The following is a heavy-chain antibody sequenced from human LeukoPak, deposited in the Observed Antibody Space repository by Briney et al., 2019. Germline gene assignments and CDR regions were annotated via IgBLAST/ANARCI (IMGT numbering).Heavy chain of an antibody. Sequence: GGSLRLSCAASGFTFSSYAMSWVRQAPGKGPEWVSAISGSGGSTYYADSVKGRFTISRDNSKSTLYLQMNSLRAEDTAVYYCAKTRGLYYYDTKFFDYWGQGTLVTVSS. D-gene: IGHD3-22*01. CDR1: GFTFSSYA. V-gene: IGHV3-23*01. CDR2: ISGSGGST. CDR3: AKTRGLYYYDTKFFDY. J-gene: IGHJ4*02.